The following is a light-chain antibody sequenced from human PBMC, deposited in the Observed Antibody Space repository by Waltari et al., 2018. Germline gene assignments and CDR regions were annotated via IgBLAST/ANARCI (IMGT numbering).Light chain of an antibody. Sequence: EIVLTQSPATLSLSPGERATLSCRASQSVSDSLDWYRHKPGQAPRLLVYDASNRATGVPARFSGSGSGTHFTLTISSLEPADFAVYYCQHRSGPFGPGTKVDFK. CDR2: DAS. J-gene: IGKJ3*01. V-gene: IGKV3-11*01. CDR3: QHRSGP. CDR1: QSVSDS.